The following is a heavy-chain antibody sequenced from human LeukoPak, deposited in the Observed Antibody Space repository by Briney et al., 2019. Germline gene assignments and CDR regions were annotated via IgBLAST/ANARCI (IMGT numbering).Heavy chain of an antibody. CDR1: GGTFSSYA. D-gene: IGHD1-26*01. Sequence: ASVKVSCKASGGTFSSYAISWVRQAPGQGLEWMGGIIPIFGTANYAQKFQGRVTITTDESTSTAYMELSSLRSEDTAVYYCAREEYSGSQIHKDAFDIWGQGTMVTVSS. V-gene: IGHV1-69*05. CDR3: AREEYSGSQIHKDAFDI. CDR2: IIPIFGTA. J-gene: IGHJ3*02.